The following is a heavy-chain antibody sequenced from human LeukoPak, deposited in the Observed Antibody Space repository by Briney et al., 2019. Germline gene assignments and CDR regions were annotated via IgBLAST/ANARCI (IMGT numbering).Heavy chain of an antibody. CDR3: ARLGGYCSSTSCPEDY. V-gene: IGHV4-4*07. CDR2: IYTSGST. J-gene: IGHJ4*02. Sequence: SETLSLTCTVSGGSISSYYWSWIRQPAGKGLEWIGRIYTSGSTNYNPSLKSRVTMSVDTSKNQFSLKLSSVTAADTAVYYCARLGGYCSSTSCPEDYWGQGTLVTVSS. D-gene: IGHD2-2*01. CDR1: GGSISSYY.